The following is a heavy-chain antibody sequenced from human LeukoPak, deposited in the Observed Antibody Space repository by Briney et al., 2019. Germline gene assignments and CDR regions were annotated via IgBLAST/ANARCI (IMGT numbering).Heavy chain of an antibody. CDR3: ARVEGIAAAGPIGWFDP. J-gene: IGHJ5*02. Sequence: SQTLSLTCTVSGSSISSGSYYWSWIRQPAGKGLEWIGRIYTSGSTNYNPSLKSRVTISVDTSKNQFSLKLSSVTAADTAVYYCARVEGIAAAGPIGWFDPWGQGTLVTVSS. CDR1: GSSISSGSYY. D-gene: IGHD6-13*01. CDR2: IYTSGST. V-gene: IGHV4-61*02.